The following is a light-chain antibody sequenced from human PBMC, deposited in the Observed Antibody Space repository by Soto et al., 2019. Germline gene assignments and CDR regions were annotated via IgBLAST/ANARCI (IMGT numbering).Light chain of an antibody. V-gene: IGKV3-15*01. Sequence: EIEMTQSPATLSVSPGERATLSCRASQSVSGNLAWYQQKPGKAPRLLIYGASTRATGIPARFSGSGSGTEVTLTISSLQSEDFAVYYCQQYNNWPPSTFGQGTRLEIK. CDR2: GAS. CDR3: QQYNNWPPST. J-gene: IGKJ5*01. CDR1: QSVSGN.